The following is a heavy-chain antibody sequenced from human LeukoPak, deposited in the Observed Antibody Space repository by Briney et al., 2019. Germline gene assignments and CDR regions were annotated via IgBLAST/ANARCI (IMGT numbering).Heavy chain of an antibody. D-gene: IGHD3-9*01. CDR3: ASGGGTYYDILTGYYPYY. Sequence: SETLSLTCTVSGGSISSYYWSWIRQPPGKGLEWIGYIYYSGSTKYNPSLKSRVTISVDTSKNQFSLKLSSVTAADTAVYYCASGGGTYYDILTGYYPYYWGQGTLVTVSS. CDR2: IYYSGST. J-gene: IGHJ4*02. V-gene: IGHV4-59*08. CDR1: GGSISSYY.